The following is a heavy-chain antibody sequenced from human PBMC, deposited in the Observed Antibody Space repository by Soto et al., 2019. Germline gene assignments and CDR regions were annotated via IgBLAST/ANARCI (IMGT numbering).Heavy chain of an antibody. Sequence: QVQLVQSGAEVKKPGSSVKVSCKGSGDTFHRHALSWVRQAPGQGLEWMGGIIPMFGTANYAQKFQGRVTITADTSTSTAYMELSSLRFEDTAFYYCAVIGYDLDYWGQGTLVGVSS. CDR1: GDTFHRHA. D-gene: IGHD5-12*01. V-gene: IGHV1-69*06. CDR3: AVIGYDLDY. J-gene: IGHJ4*02. CDR2: IIPMFGTA.